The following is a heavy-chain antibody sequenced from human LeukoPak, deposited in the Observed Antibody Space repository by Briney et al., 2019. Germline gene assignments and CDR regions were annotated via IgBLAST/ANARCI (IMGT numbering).Heavy chain of an antibody. V-gene: IGHV3-21*01. Sequence: GGSLRLSCAASGFTFSSYSMNWVRQAPGKGLDWVSSISSSSSYIYYADSVKGRFTISRDNAKNSLYLQMNSLRAEDTAVYYCARDVRGRFDYWGQGTLVTVSS. CDR1: GFTFSSYS. D-gene: IGHD1-26*01. CDR2: ISSSSSYI. CDR3: ARDVRGRFDY. J-gene: IGHJ4*02.